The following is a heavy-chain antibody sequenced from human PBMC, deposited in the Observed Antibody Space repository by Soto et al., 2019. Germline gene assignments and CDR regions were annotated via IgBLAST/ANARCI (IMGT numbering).Heavy chain of an antibody. D-gene: IGHD6-19*01. J-gene: IGHJ2*01. CDR1: GGSISSYY. Sequence: QVQLQESGPGLVKPSETLSLTCTVSGGSISSYYWSWIRQPPGKGLEWIGYIYYSGSTNYNPSLKSRVTISVDTSKNQGALKLSSGTAADTAVYYGARAPGIAVEGLWWYLDLWGRGTLVTVAS. CDR3: ARAPGIAVEGLWWYLDL. CDR2: IYYSGST. V-gene: IGHV4-59*01.